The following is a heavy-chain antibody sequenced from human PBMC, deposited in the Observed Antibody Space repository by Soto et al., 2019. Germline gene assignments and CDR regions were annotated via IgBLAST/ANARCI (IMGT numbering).Heavy chain of an antibody. V-gene: IGHV1-46*01. CDR2: INPSGGST. D-gene: IGHD3-3*01. CDR3: ARGGTWTGYDFWSGYLYPRYYYYYGMDV. Sequence: ASVKVSCKASGYTFTSYYMHWVRQAPGQGLEWMGIINPSGGSTSYAQKFQGRVTMTRDTSTSTVYMELSSLRSEDTAVYYCARGGTWTGYDFWSGYLYPRYYYYYGMDVWGQGTTITVSS. CDR1: GYTFTSYY. J-gene: IGHJ6*02.